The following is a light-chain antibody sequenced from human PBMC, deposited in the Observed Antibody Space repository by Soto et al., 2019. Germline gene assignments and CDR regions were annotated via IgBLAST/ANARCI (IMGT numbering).Light chain of an antibody. CDR1: QSVFTN. CDR3: QEYNDWTLFT. J-gene: IGKJ3*01. V-gene: IGKV3-15*01. Sequence: EIVMTQSPATLSVSPGDRATLSCRASQSVFTNLAWYQQKPGQAPRLLIYGASTRATGIPARFSGSGSGTEFTLTISSLQSEDFTIYYCQEYNDWTLFTFGPGTRVEIK. CDR2: GAS.